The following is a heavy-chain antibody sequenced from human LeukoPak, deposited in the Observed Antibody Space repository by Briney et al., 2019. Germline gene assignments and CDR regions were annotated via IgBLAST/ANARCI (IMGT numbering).Heavy chain of an antibody. CDR1: GCSISSYY. J-gene: IGHJ6*03. V-gene: IGHV4-59*08. CDR3: ARFRLRYFDWLPFDYYMDV. CDR2: IYYSGST. Sequence: SETLSLTCTVSGCSISSYYWSWIRQPPGKGLEWIGDIYYSGSTNYNPSLKSRVTISVDTSKNQFSLKLSSVTAADTAVYYCARFRLRYFDWLPFDYYMDVWGKGTTVTVSS. D-gene: IGHD3-9*01.